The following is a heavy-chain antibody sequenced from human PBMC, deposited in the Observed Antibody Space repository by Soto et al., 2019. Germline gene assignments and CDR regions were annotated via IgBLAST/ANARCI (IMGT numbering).Heavy chain of an antibody. CDR3: AHRRGWNGFDY. CDR1: GFSLNTLGVG. CDR2: IFWDDDK. D-gene: IGHD1-1*01. J-gene: IGHJ4*02. V-gene: IGHV2-5*02. Sequence: ESGPTLVNPTQTLTLTCTFSGFSLNTLGVGVGWVRQPPGKALEWLALIFWDDDKRFSPSLKNNVTITKDTSKDQVFLTMTNVDPADTATYFCAHRRGWNGFDYWGQGILVTVSS.